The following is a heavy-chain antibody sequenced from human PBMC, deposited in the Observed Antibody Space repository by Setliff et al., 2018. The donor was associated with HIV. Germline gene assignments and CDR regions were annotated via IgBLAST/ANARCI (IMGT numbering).Heavy chain of an antibody. J-gene: IGHJ4*02. V-gene: IGHV1-2*02. CDR1: GYTFTASN. CDR2: INPSRGDT. D-gene: IGHD5-12*01. CDR3: ARALDSGYNAQDYFAY. Sequence: ASVKVSCKTSGYTFTASNVHWVRQAPGQGLEWMGWINPSRGDTNYAQKFQGRVTMTRDTSIRTAYLELSLLQSDDTAVYFCARALDSGYNAQDYFAYWGQGTPVTVSS.